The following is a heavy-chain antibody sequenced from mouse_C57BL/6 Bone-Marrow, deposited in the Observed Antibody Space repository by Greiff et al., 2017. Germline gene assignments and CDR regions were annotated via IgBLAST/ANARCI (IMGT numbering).Heavy chain of an antibody. CDR3: ARLGYYGSSYGYFDV. V-gene: IGHV1-64*01. D-gene: IGHD1-1*01. CDR1: GYTFTSYW. CDR2: IHPNSGST. Sequence: QVQLQQPGAELVKPGASVKLSCKASGYTFTSYWMHWVKQRPGQGLEWIGMIHPNSGSTNYNEKFKSKATLTVDKSSSTAYMQLSSLTSEDSAVYYCARLGYYGSSYGYFDVWGTGTTVTVSS. J-gene: IGHJ1*03.